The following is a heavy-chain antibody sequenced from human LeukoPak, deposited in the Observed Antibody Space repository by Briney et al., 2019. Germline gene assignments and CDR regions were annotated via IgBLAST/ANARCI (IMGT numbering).Heavy chain of an antibody. D-gene: IGHD3-10*01. CDR2: IYHSGST. Sequence: SETLSLTCTVSGGSISSGGYYWSWIRQPPGKGLEWIGYIYHSGSTYYNPSLKSRVTISVDTSKNQFSLKLSSVTAADTAVYYCARVRIGSFDYWGQGTLVTVSS. J-gene: IGHJ4*02. CDR3: ARVRIGSFDY. CDR1: GGSISSGGYY. V-gene: IGHV4-30-2*01.